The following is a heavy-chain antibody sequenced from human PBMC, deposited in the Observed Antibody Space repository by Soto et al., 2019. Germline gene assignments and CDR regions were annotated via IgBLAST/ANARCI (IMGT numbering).Heavy chain of an antibody. V-gene: IGHV1-69*12. CDR3: ARENPIQGYDYYYYYGMDV. J-gene: IGHJ6*02. CDR1: GGTFSRYA. D-gene: IGHD5-12*01. Sequence: QVQLVQSGAEVKTPGSSVKFSCKASGGTFSRYAISWVRQAPGQGLEWMGGIIPIFGTANYAQKFQGRVTITADDSTSTAYMELSSLRSEDTAVYYCARENPIQGYDYYYYYGMDVWGQGTTVNVSS. CDR2: IIPIFGTA.